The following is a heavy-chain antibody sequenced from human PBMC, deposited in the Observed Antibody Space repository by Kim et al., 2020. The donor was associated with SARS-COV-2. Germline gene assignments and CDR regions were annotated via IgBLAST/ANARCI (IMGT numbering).Heavy chain of an antibody. D-gene: IGHD3-10*01. CDR3: ARPITMVKYYYYGMDV. J-gene: IGHJ6*02. Sequence: SVKGRFTISRDDSKNTLYLQMNSLRAEDTAVYYCARPITMVKYYYYGMDVWGQGTTVTVSS. V-gene: IGHV3-30*07.